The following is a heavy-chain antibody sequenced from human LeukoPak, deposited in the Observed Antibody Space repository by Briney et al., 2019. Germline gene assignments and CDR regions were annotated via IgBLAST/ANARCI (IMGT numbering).Heavy chain of an antibody. D-gene: IGHD3-3*02. CDR2: INPSGGST. Sequence: GASVKVSCKASGYTFTSYYMHWVRQAPGQGLEWMGIINPSGGSTSYAQKFQGRVTMTRDTSTSTVYMELSSLRSEDTAVYYCARDVLAMDYYYYGMDVWGQGTTVTVSS. CDR1: GYTFTSYY. CDR3: ARDVLAMDYYYYGMDV. J-gene: IGHJ6*02. V-gene: IGHV1-46*01.